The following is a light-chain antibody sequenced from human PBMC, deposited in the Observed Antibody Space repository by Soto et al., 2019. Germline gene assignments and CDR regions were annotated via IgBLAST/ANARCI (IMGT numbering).Light chain of an antibody. CDR3: QEYDSVRLT. CDR2: GAS. J-gene: IGKJ4*01. CDR1: QSVSSSY. Sequence: EIVLTQSPGTLSLSPGERATLSCRASQSVSSSYLAWYQQKPGQAPRLLIYGASSRATGIPDRFSGSGSGTDFTLTISRLEPEDFAVYYCQEYDSVRLTFGGGTKVEVK. V-gene: IGKV3-20*01.